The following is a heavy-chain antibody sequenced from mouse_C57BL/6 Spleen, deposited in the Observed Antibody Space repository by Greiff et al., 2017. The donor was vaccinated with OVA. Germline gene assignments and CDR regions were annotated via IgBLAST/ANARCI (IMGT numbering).Heavy chain of an antibody. V-gene: IGHV5-17*01. D-gene: IGHD3-1*01. Sequence: EVLLVESGGGLVKPGGSLKLSCAASGFTFSDYGMHWVRQAPEKGLEWVAYISSGSSPIYYADTVTGGFTISSDNAKNTLFLQMTSLRSEDTAMYYYERRGYGVPGDFGYWGQGTTLTVSS. CDR2: ISSGSSPI. CDR1: GFTFSDYG. CDR3: ERRGYGVPGDFGY. J-gene: IGHJ2*01.